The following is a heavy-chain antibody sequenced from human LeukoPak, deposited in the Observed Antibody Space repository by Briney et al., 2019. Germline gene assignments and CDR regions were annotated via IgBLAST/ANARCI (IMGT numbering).Heavy chain of an antibody. J-gene: IGHJ4*02. CDR2: IFYSGST. CDR1: GGSISTSSYY. Sequence: SETLSLTCTVSGGSISTSSYYWGWVRQPPGKGLEWIGNIFYSGSTYYSPSLKSRVTISLDTSRNQFSLKLSSVTAADTAVYYCARDRDNVAGTRGYFDYWGQGTLVTVSS. D-gene: IGHD6-19*01. CDR3: ARDRDNVAGTRGYFDY. V-gene: IGHV4-39*07.